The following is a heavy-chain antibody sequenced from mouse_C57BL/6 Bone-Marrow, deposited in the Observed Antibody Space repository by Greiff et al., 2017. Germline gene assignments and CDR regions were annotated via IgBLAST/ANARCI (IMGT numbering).Heavy chain of an antibody. V-gene: IGHV1-69*01. D-gene: IGHD2-12*01. CDR1: GYTFTSYW. Sequence: VQLQQPGAELVMPGASVKLSCKASGYTFTSYWMHWVKQRPGQGLEWIGEIDPSDSYTNYNQKFKGKSTLTVDKSSSTAYMKLSSLTSEDSAVYYCRVDSDWYDYWGQGTTLTVSS. J-gene: IGHJ2*01. CDR2: IDPSDSYT. CDR3: RVDSDWYDY.